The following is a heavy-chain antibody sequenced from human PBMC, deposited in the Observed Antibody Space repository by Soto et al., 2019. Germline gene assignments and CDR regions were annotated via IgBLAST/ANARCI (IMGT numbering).Heavy chain of an antibody. CDR2: FDPEDGET. J-gene: IGHJ6*02. CDR1: GYTFTGYY. Sequence: ASVKVSCKASGYTFTGYYMHWVRQAPGKGLEWMGGFDPEDGETIYAQKFQGRVTMTEDTSTDTAYMELSSLRSEDTAVYYCATDRGWELLRNPRGMDVWGQGTTVTVSS. CDR3: ATDRGWELLRNPRGMDV. V-gene: IGHV1-24*01. D-gene: IGHD1-26*01.